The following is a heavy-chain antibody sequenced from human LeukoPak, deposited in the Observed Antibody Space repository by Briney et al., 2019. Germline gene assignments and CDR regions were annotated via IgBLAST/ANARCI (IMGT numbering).Heavy chain of an antibody. CDR2: INPSGGST. J-gene: IGHJ4*02. CDR1: GYAFTRYY. CDR3: ARGSESPSSDGWVVTATALDS. Sequence: GASVKVSCKASGYAFTRYYLHWVRQAPGQGLEWMGIINPSGGSTNYAQRFQGRVTMTRDTSTSTVYMDLSSLGAEDTAVYYCARGSESPSSDGWVVTATALDSWGQGTLVTVSS. D-gene: IGHD2-21*02. V-gene: IGHV1-46*01.